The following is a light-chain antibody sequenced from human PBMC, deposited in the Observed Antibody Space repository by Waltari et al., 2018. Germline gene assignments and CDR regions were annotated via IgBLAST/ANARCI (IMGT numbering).Light chain of an antibody. CDR1: QGVLYRSNTKEY. CDR2: WAS. Sequence: DIVMTQFPDSLAVSLGERATINCKSSQGVLYRSNTKEYLAWYEQKPGQPAKLLIYWASTREPGVPDRFSGSGSGTDFTLTISSLQAEDVAVYYCQQYCTTPTFGQGTKVEIK. CDR3: QQYCTTPT. J-gene: IGKJ1*01. V-gene: IGKV4-1*01.